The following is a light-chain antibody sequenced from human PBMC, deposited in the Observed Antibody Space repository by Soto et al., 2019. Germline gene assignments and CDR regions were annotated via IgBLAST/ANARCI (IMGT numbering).Light chain of an antibody. V-gene: IGLV1-44*01. J-gene: IGLJ2*01. CDR2: GDN. CDR3: AAWDDSLNGVV. CDR1: TSNIGTYT. Sequence: QSVLTQSPSVSGTPGQGVTISCSGGTSNIGTYTVNWYQQLPGTAPKVLIYGDNQRPSGVADRFSGSKSGTSASLAISGLQSEDEGDYYCAAWDDSLNGVVFGGGTKPTVL.